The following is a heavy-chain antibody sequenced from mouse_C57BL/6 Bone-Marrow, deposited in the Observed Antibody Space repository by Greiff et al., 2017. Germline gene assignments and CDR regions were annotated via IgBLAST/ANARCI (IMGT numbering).Heavy chain of an antibody. D-gene: IGHD2-1*01. CDR1: GFTFSDYY. V-gene: IGHV5-16*01. Sequence: EVQLVESEGGLVQPGSSMKLSCTASGFTFSDYYMAWVRQVPEKGLEWVANINYDGSSTYYLDSLKSRFIISRDNAKNILYLQMSSLKSEDTATYYCARGNSYYAMDYWGQGTSVTVSS. CDR2: INYDGSST. J-gene: IGHJ4*01. CDR3: ARGNSYYAMDY.